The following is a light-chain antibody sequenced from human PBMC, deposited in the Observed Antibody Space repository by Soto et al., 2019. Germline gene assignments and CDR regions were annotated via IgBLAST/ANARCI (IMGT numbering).Light chain of an antibody. Sequence: LTQLPSGSGTPGQMVTISCTGSSSNIGSNTVTWYQQLPGTAPKLLIYSNNQRPSGVPDRFSGSKSGTSASLALSGLQSEDEADYYCASWDDSRNGFVVFGGGTKVTVL. J-gene: IGLJ2*01. CDR3: ASWDDSRNGFVV. CDR1: SSNIGSNT. CDR2: SNN. V-gene: IGLV1-44*01.